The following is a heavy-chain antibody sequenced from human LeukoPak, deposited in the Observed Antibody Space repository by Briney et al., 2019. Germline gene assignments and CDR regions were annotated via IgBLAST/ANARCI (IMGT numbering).Heavy chain of an antibody. V-gene: IGHV4-4*07. CDR1: GGSISSYY. D-gene: IGHD6-13*01. Sequence: SETLSLTCTVSGGSISSYYWSWIRQPAGKGLEWIGRIYTSVSTNYNPSLKSRVTMSVDTSKTQFSLKLSSVTAADTAVYYCARDGYSSSWKAFDIWGQGTMVTVSS. J-gene: IGHJ3*02. CDR2: IYTSVST. CDR3: ARDGYSSSWKAFDI.